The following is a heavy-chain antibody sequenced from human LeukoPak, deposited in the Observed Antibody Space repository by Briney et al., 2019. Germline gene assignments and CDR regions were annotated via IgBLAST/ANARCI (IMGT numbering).Heavy chain of an antibody. Sequence: PGGSLRLSCAASGFTFNNAWMSWVRQAPGKGLEWVSAISGSGGSTYYADSVKGRFTISRDNSKNTLYLQMNSLRAEDTAVYYCAKMANEYSSGWYPFDYWGQGTLVTVSS. J-gene: IGHJ4*02. CDR2: ISGSGGST. D-gene: IGHD6-19*01. CDR3: AKMANEYSSGWYPFDY. CDR1: GFTFNNAW. V-gene: IGHV3-23*01.